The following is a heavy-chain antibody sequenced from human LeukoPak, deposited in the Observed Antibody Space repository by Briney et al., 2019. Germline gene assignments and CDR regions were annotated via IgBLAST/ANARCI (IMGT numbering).Heavy chain of an antibody. J-gene: IGHJ4*02. V-gene: IGHV5-51*01. CDR3: ARASSLSSGWYLSLDY. CDR2: IYPGDSDS. CDR1: GYSFTSSW. D-gene: IGHD6-19*01. Sequence: GESLKIFRKGSGYSFTSSWIGWVRPMPGKGLEWMGIIYPGDSDSRYSPSFQGQVTISAGKSISTAYLPRGSLKASDTAMYYCARASSLSSGWYLSLDYWGQGTLVTVSS.